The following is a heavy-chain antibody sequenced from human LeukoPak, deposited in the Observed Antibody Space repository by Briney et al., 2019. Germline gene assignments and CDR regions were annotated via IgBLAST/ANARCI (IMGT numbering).Heavy chain of an antibody. CDR1: GFTVSSNY. CDR2: IYSGGST. D-gene: IGHD2-15*01. J-gene: IGHJ3*02. V-gene: IGHV3-53*01. Sequence: GGSLRLSCAASGFTVSSNYMSWVRQAPGKGLEWVSVIYSGGSTYYADSVKGRFTISRDNSKNTLYLQMNSLRAEDTAVYYCARDVGRWPSRAFDIWGQGTMVTVSS. CDR3: ARDVGRWPSRAFDI.